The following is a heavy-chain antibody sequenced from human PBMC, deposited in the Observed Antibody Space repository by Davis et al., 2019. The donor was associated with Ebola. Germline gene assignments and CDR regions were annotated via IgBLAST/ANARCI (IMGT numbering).Heavy chain of an antibody. CDR2: ISYDGSNK. Sequence: PGGSLRLSCAASGFTFSSYGMHWVRQAPGKGLEWVAVISYDGSNKYYADSVKGRFTISRDNSKNTLYLQMNSLRAEDTAVYYCAKDRGPSGYSYGLYYFDYWGQGTLVTVSS. CDR1: GFTFSSYG. J-gene: IGHJ4*02. CDR3: AKDRGPSGYSYGLYYFDY. D-gene: IGHD5-18*01. V-gene: IGHV3-30*18.